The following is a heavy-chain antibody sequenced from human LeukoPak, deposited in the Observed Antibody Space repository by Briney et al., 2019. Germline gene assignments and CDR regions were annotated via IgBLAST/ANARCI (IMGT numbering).Heavy chain of an antibody. D-gene: IGHD1-1*01. V-gene: IGHV4-34*01. Sequence: SETLSLTCAVYGGSFSGHYWSWIRQPPGKGLEWIGEINHSGSTNYNPSLKSRVTISVDTSKNQFSLKLSSVTAADTAVYYCARLPVLYYYYYGMDVWGQGTTVTVSS. J-gene: IGHJ6*02. CDR2: INHSGST. CDR3: ARLPVLYYYYYGMDV. CDR1: GGSFSGHY.